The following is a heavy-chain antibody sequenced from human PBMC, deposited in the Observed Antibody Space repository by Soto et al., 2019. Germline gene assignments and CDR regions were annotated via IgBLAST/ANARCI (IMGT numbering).Heavy chain of an antibody. V-gene: IGHV3-23*01. CDR2: ISGSGATT. J-gene: IGHJ3*02. D-gene: IGHD6-13*01. CDR1: GFTFSSYA. Sequence: VQLLESGGDLVQPGGSLRLSCAASGFTFSSYAMSWVRQAPGKGLEWVSAISGSGATTYYPDSVKGRFTVSRDNSKNTLYLQLNSLRAEDTAVYFCAKSGGYSSSWFDAFDIWGQGTMVTVSS. CDR3: AKSGGYSSSWFDAFDI.